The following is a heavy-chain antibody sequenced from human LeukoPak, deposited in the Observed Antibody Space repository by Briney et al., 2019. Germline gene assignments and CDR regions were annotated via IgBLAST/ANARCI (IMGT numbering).Heavy chain of an antibody. Sequence: SETLSLTCTVSGGSISSSSYYWGWIRQPPGKGLEWIGSIYYSGSTYYNPSLKSRVTISVDTSKNQFSLKLSSVTAADTAVYYCARFLPDYGGTNWGQGTLVTVSS. CDR2: IYYSGST. J-gene: IGHJ4*02. D-gene: IGHD4-23*01. CDR1: GGSISSSSYY. V-gene: IGHV4-39*01. CDR3: ARFLPDYGGTN.